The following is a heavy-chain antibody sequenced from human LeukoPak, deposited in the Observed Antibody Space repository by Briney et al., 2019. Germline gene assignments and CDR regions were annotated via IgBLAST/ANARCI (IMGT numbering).Heavy chain of an antibody. CDR1: GGSFSGCY. V-gene: IGHV4-34*01. CDR3: ARVGIQLWLRYFDY. CDR2: INHSGST. D-gene: IGHD5-18*01. J-gene: IGHJ4*02. Sequence: SETLSLTCAVYGGSFSGCYWSWIRQPPGKGLEWIGEINHSGSTNYNPSLKSRVTISVDTSKNQFSLKLSSVTAADTAVYYCARVGIQLWLRYFDYWGQGTLVTVSS.